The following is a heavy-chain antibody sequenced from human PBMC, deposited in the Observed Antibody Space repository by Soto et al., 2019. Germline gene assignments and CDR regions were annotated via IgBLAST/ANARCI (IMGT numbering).Heavy chain of an antibody. CDR2: INAGNGNT. D-gene: IGHD3-9*01. J-gene: IGHJ4*02. CDR1: GYTFTSYA. Sequence: GASVKVSCKASGYTFTSYAMQWVRQAPGQRLEWMGWINAGNGNTKYSQKFQGRVTITRDTSASTAYMELSSLRSEDTAVYYCARSSPEILRYFDWLSSVFDYWGQGTLVTVSS. V-gene: IGHV1-3*01. CDR3: ARSSPEILRYFDWLSSVFDY.